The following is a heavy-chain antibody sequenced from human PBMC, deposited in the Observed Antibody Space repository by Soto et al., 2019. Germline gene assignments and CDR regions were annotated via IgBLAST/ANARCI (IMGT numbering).Heavy chain of an antibody. Sequence: GGSLRLSCAASGFTFDDYAMHWVRQAPGKGLEWVSGISWNSGSIGYADSVKGRFTISRDNAKNSLYLQMNSLRAEDTALYYCAKDTAMVPRPAHYYYYGMDVWGQGTTVTVSS. V-gene: IGHV3-9*01. CDR1: GFTFDDYA. D-gene: IGHD5-18*01. J-gene: IGHJ6*02. CDR3: AKDTAMVPRPAHYYYYGMDV. CDR2: ISWNSGSI.